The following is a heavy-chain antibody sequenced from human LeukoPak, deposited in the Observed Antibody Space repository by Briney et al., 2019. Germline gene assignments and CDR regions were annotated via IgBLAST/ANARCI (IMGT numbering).Heavy chain of an antibody. CDR3: ARLGYDSSELDYDYYYIDV. CDR2: IIPVFAIA. CDR1: GDTFSNYA. J-gene: IGHJ6*03. D-gene: IGHD3-22*01. V-gene: IGHV1-69*13. Sequence: SVKVSCKASGDTFSNYAISWVRQAPGQGPEWMAVIIPVFAIADSAQKFLGRVTITADESTSTVYMEMSSLTSEDTAVYYCARLGYDSSELDYDYYYIDVWGKGTTVTVSS.